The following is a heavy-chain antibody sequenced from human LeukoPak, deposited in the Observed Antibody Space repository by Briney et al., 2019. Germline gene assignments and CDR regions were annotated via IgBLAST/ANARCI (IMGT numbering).Heavy chain of an antibody. Sequence: GGSLRLSCAASGFTVSSNYMSWVRQAPGKGLEWVSYISSSGSTIYYADSVKGRFTISRDNAKNSLYLQMNSVRAEDTAVFYCGRVVGDYNYYYYYYLDVWGKGTTVTISS. CDR2: ISSSGSTI. V-gene: IGHV3-11*04. J-gene: IGHJ6*03. D-gene: IGHD4-17*01. CDR1: GFTVSSNY. CDR3: GRVVGDYNYYYYYYLDV.